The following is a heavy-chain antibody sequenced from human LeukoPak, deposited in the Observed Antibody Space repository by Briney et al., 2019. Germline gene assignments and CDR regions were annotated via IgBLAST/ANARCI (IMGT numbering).Heavy chain of an antibody. D-gene: IGHD2-2*01. J-gene: IGHJ4*02. Sequence: GGSLRLSCAASGFIFRNYAMSWVRQAPGKGLEWVANIKQDGSEKYYVDSVKGRFTISRDNAKNSLYLQMNSLRAEDTAVYYCARDPAGYCSSTSCFGYFDYWGQGTLVTVSS. CDR2: IKQDGSEK. CDR3: ARDPAGYCSSTSCFGYFDY. CDR1: GFIFRNYA. V-gene: IGHV3-7*03.